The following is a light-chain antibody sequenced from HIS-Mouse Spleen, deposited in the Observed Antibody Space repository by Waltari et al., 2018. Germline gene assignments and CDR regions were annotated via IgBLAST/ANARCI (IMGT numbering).Light chain of an antibody. J-gene: IGKJ4*01. V-gene: IGKV3-11*01. Sequence: EIVLTQSPATLSLSPGERATLSCRASQSVSSYLAWYQQKPGQAPRLLIYDASNRANGIPARFSGSWSGTDFTLTISSLEPEDFAVYYCQQRSNWLTFGGGTK. CDR2: DAS. CDR1: QSVSSY. CDR3: QQRSNWLT.